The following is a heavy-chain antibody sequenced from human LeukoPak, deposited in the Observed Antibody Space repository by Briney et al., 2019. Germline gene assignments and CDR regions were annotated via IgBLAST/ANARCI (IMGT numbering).Heavy chain of an antibody. Sequence: ASVKVSCKASGDTFTSYGITWVRQAPGQGLEWMGWISTYNGNTNYAQKLQGRVTMTTDTSTSTAYMELRSLESDDTAVYYCARGRDWNYAFDYWGQGTLVTVSS. D-gene: IGHD1-7*01. CDR1: GDTFTSYG. V-gene: IGHV1-18*01. CDR2: ISTYNGNT. CDR3: ARGRDWNYAFDY. J-gene: IGHJ4*02.